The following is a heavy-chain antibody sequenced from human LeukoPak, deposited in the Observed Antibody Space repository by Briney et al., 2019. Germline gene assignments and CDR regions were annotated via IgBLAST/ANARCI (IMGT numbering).Heavy chain of an antibody. J-gene: IGHJ4*02. Sequence: GASVTVSCTASGYTFTSYDINWVRQAPGQGLEWMGWMNPNSGNTGYAQKFQGRVTMTRNTSISTAYMELSSLRSEDTAVYYCARGRAYCGGDCYLFDYWGQGTLVTVSS. CDR3: ARGRAYCGGDCYLFDY. CDR1: GYTFTSYD. D-gene: IGHD2-21*02. V-gene: IGHV1-8*01. CDR2: MNPNSGNT.